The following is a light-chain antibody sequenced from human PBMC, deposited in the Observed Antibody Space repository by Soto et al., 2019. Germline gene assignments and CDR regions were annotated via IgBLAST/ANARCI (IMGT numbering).Light chain of an antibody. J-gene: IGKJ1*01. V-gene: IGKV1-5*03. Sequence: DIQMTQSPSTLSASVGDRVTLTCRASQTIDSWLAWYQQRPGKPPNLLIYKASTLASGVPSRFSGSGSGTEFTLTINSLQPDDFATYYCQQYHIYSGTFGQGTKVDTK. CDR2: KAS. CDR3: QQYHIYSGT. CDR1: QTIDSW.